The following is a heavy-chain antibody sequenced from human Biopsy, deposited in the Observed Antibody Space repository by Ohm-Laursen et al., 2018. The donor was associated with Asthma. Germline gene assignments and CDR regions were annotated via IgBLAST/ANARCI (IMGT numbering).Heavy chain of an antibody. CDR3: ASDFPKDYVRYNFQF. D-gene: IGHD4-17*01. CDR1: GYSLTDLS. CDR2: HDHEEGGT. V-gene: IGHV1-24*01. Sequence: ASVKVSCKISGYSLTDLSMHWVRQAPGQGLEWMGGHDHEEGGTVNARRFQGRATMTEDTSTDTAYMELSSLSSDDTAVYYCASDFPKDYVRYNFQFWGQGTLVTVSS. J-gene: IGHJ4*02.